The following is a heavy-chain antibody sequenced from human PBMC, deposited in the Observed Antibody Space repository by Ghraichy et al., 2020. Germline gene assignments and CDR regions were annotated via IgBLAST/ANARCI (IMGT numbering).Heavy chain of an antibody. D-gene: IGHD6-19*01. CDR3: ARVEVGSGWSVTDY. Sequence: ASVKVSCKASGYTFSSYGISWVRQAPGQGLEWMGWISPYNGNTNYAQKLQGRVTMTTDTSTSTAYMDLRSLRSDDSAVYYCARVEVGSGWSVTDYWGQGTLVTVSS. CDR2: ISPYNGNT. V-gene: IGHV1-18*01. J-gene: IGHJ4*02. CDR1: GYTFSSYG.